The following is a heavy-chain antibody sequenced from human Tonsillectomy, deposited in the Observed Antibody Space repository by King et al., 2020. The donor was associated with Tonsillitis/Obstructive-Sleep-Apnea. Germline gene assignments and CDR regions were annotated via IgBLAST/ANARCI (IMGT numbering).Heavy chain of an antibody. Sequence: TLKESGPTLVKPTQTLTLTCTFSGFSLSTSGVGVGWIRQPPGKALEWLALIYLDDDKRYSPSLMSRLTITKDTSKNQVVLTMTNMDPVDTATYYCALYVRMTTVTEDYYYYMDVWGKGTTVTVSS. CDR1: GFSLSTSGVG. J-gene: IGHJ6*03. CDR3: ALYVRMTTVTEDYYYYMDV. CDR2: IYLDDDK. V-gene: IGHV2-5*02. D-gene: IGHD4-11*01.